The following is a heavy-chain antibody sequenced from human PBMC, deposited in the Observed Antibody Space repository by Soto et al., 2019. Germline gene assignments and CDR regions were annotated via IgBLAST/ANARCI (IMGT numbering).Heavy chain of an antibody. J-gene: IGHJ6*02. Sequence: ASVKVSCKASGYTFTSYGISWVRQAPGQGLEWMGWISAYNGNTNYAQKLQGRVTMTTDTSTSTAYMELRSLRSDDTAVYYCARRRVVRGVMTYHYGMDVWGQGTTVTVAS. V-gene: IGHV1-18*04. CDR1: GYTFTSYG. CDR2: ISAYNGNT. D-gene: IGHD3-10*01. CDR3: ARRRVVRGVMTYHYGMDV.